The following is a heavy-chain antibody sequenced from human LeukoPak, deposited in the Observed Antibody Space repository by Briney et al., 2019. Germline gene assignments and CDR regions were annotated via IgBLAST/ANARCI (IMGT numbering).Heavy chain of an antibody. D-gene: IGHD3-22*01. Sequence: GGSLRLSCAASGFTFSGYAMSWDRQAPGKGLEWVSAISGSGGSTYYADSVKGRFTISRDNSKNTLYLQMNSLRAEDTAVYYCAKGRYDSSGYYDGNWFDPWGQGTLVTVSS. J-gene: IGHJ5*02. CDR1: GFTFSGYA. CDR3: AKGRYDSSGYYDGNWFDP. V-gene: IGHV3-23*01. CDR2: ISGSGGST.